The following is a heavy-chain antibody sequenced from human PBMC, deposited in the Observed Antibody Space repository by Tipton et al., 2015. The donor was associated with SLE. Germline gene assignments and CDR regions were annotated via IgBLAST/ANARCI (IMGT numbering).Heavy chain of an antibody. CDR2: IDYSGST. D-gene: IGHD3-16*02. V-gene: IGHV4-59*01. J-gene: IGHJ4*02. CDR3: ARDTSYRLDY. CDR1: GGSISPYY. Sequence: TLSLTCTVSGGSISPYYWSWIRQPPGKGLEWIGYIDYSGSTKYNPSLKSRVTISADSAKNQFSLKLSSVTAADTAVYYCARDTSYRLDYWGQGTLVTVSS.